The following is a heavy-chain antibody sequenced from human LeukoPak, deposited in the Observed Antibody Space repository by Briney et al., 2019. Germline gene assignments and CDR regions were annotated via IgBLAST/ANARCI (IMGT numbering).Heavy chain of an antibody. V-gene: IGHV3-15*01. CDR3: TTDRGWTRLGTMIVVVTTGY. J-gene: IGHJ4*02. CDR1: GFTFSNAW. Sequence: GGSLRLSCAASGFTFSNAWMSWVRQAPGKGLEWVGRIKSKTDGGTTDYAAPVKGRFTISRDDSKNTLYLQMNSLKTEDTAVYYCTTDRGWTRLGTMIVVVTTGYWGQGTLVTVSS. D-gene: IGHD3-22*01. CDR2: IKSKTDGGTT.